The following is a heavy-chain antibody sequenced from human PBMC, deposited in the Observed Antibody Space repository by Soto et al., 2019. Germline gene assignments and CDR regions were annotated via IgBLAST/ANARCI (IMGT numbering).Heavy chain of an antibody. J-gene: IGHJ6*03. CDR1: GFTFSNAW. V-gene: IGHV3-15*01. CDR2: IKSKTDGGTT. D-gene: IGHD2-2*01. CDR3: TTIKDTRYCSSTSCHRYYYYYYMDV. Sequence: GGSLRLSCAASGFTFSNAWMSWVRQAPGKGLEWVGRIKSKTDGGTTDYAAPGKGRFTISSDDSKNTLYLQMNSLKTEDTAVYYCTTIKDTRYCSSTSCHRYYYYYYMDVWGKGTTVTVSS.